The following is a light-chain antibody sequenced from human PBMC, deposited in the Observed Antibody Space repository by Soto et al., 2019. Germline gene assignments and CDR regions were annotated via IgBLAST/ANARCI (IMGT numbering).Light chain of an antibody. Sequence: DIQMTQAPSSLSASVGDRVTITGQASQDISNYLNWYQQKPGKAHKLLIYNASNLETGVTSRCSGSGSGTDFTFTISSLQPNDIATNYCLQDDKNPITFSPGIKVGIK. CDR1: QDISNY. CDR2: NAS. V-gene: IGKV1-33*01. CDR3: LQDDKNPIT. J-gene: IGKJ3*01.